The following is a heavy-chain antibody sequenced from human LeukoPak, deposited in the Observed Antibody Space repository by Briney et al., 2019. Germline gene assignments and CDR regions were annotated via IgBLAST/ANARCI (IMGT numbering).Heavy chain of an antibody. CDR2: ISYDGSNK. Sequence: GGSLRLSCAASGFTFSSYYMSWVRQAPGKGLEWVAVISYDGSNKYYADSVKGRFTISRDNSKNTLYLQMNSLRAEDTAVYYCATSRTFDYWGQGTLVTVSS. CDR1: GFTFSSYY. J-gene: IGHJ4*02. V-gene: IGHV3-30*03. CDR3: ATSRTFDY.